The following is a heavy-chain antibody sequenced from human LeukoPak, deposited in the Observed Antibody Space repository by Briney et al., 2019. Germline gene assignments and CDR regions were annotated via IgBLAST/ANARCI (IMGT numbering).Heavy chain of an antibody. D-gene: IGHD2-21*02. Sequence: SETLSLTCAVYGGSFSGYYWSWIRQPPGKGLEWIGEINHSGSTNYNPSLKSRVTISVDTSKNQFSLKLSSVTAADTAVYYCARFSRITWGDWGDAFDIWGQGTTVIVSS. V-gene: IGHV4-34*01. CDR1: GGSFSGYY. J-gene: IGHJ3*02. CDR2: INHSGST. CDR3: ARFSRITWGDWGDAFDI.